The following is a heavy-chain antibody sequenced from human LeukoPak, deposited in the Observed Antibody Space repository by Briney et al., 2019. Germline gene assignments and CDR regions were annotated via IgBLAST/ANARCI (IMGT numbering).Heavy chain of an antibody. J-gene: IGHJ4*02. Sequence: PGGSLRLSWAASGFTFTNCAMTWVRQAPGKGLEWVSSISGSGASTYYSDSVKGRFTISRDNSKNTLYVQMNSLRAEDTAVYYCAKPLVSDYYDSSGYWGYWGQGTLVTVSS. CDR1: GFTFTNCA. D-gene: IGHD3-22*01. CDR2: ISGSGAST. V-gene: IGHV3-23*01. CDR3: AKPLVSDYYDSSGYWGY.